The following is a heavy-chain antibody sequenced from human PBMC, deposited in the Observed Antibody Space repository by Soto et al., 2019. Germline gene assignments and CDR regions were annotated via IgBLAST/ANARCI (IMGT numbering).Heavy chain of an antibody. D-gene: IGHD7-27*01. CDR2: IIPILGIA. Sequence: QVQLVQSGAEVKKPGSSVKVSCKASGGTFSSYTISWVRQAPGQGLEWMGRIIPILGIANYAQKFQGRVTXXADKSTSTAYMELSSLRSEDTAVYYCARGTLGTHYWGQGTLVTVSS. V-gene: IGHV1-69*02. CDR3: ARGTLGTHY. J-gene: IGHJ4*02. CDR1: GGTFSSYT.